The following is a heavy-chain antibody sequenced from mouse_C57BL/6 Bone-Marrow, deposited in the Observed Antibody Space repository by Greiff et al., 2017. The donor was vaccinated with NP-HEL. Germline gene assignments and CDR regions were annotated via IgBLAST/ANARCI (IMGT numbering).Heavy chain of an antibody. CDR3: AREGFY. CDR2: INPNNGGT. J-gene: IGHJ3*01. V-gene: IGHV1-26*01. Sequence: EVQLQQSGPELVKPGASVKISCKASGYTFTDYYMNWVKQSHGKSLEWIGDINPNNGGTSYNQKFKGKATLTVDKSSSTAYMELRSLTSEDSAVYYCAREGFYWGQGTLVTVSA. CDR1: GYTFTDYY.